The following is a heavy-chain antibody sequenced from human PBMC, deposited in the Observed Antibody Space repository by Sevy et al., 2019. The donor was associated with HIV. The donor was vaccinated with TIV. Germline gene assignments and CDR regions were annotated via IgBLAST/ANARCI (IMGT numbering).Heavy chain of an antibody. CDR1: GGSISSYY. V-gene: IGHV4-59*01. J-gene: IGHJ4*02. CDR3: ARAGVKGYSGSYYGFDY. D-gene: IGHD1-26*01. CDR2: IYYSGST. Sequence: SETLSLTCTVSGGSISSYYWSWIRQPPGKGLEWIGYIYYSGSTNYNPSLKSRVTISVDTSKNQFSPKLSSVTAADTAVYYCARAGVKGYSGSYYGFDYWGQGTLVTVSS.